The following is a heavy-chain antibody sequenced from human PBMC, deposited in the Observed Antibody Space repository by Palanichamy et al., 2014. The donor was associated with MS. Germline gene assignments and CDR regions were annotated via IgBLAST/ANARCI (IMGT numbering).Heavy chain of an antibody. CDR1: GFTVSSKY. J-gene: IGHJ4*02. V-gene: IGHV3-53*01. CDR2: IYTGGSA. D-gene: IGHD3-10*01. Sequence: EGQLVESGGGLIQPGGSLRLSCAASGFTVSSKYMIWVRQAPGKGLEWASVIYTGGSAYYPDSVKGRFTISRDDSKSTLYLQMNSLRAEDTAPYYCARVEGAVPLWYWGQGTLVIVSS. CDR3: ARVEGAVPLWY.